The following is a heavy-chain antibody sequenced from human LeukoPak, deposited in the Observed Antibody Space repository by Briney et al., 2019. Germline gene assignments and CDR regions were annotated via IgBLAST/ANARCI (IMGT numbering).Heavy chain of an antibody. CDR2: ISSSSSYI. CDR1: GFTFNNYS. Sequence: GGSLRLSCAASGFTFNNYSMNWVRQAPGKGLEWVSSISSSSSYIYYADSVKGRFTISRDNAKNSLYLQMNSLRAEDTAVYYCARDHLANYYGSGSDADAFDIWGQGTMVTVSS. CDR3: ARDHLANYYGSGSDADAFDI. D-gene: IGHD3-10*01. J-gene: IGHJ3*02. V-gene: IGHV3-21*01.